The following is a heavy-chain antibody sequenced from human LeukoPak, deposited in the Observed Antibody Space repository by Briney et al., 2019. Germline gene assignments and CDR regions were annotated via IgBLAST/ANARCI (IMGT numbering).Heavy chain of an antibody. CDR3: ARDGEGATPPAPYYYYGMDV. CDR2: IYTSGST. V-gene: IGHV4-4*07. Sequence: SETLSLTCTVSGGSISGYYWSWIRQPAGKGLEWIGRIYTSGSTNYNPSLKSRVTMSVDTSKNQFSLKLSSVTAADTAAYYCARDGEGATPPAPYYYYGMDVWGQGTTVTVSS. CDR1: GGSISGYY. J-gene: IGHJ6*02. D-gene: IGHD1-26*01.